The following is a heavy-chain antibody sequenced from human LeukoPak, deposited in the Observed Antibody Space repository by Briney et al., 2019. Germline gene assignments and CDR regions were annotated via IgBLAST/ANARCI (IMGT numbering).Heavy chain of an antibody. D-gene: IGHD2-2*01. Sequence: SVKVSCKASGGTLSSYAISWVRQAPGQGLEWMGGIIPIFGTANYAQKFQGRVTITTDESTSTAYMELSSLRSEDTAVYYCARDECSSTSCYGGFTMDVWGKGTTVTVSS. CDR2: IIPIFGTA. CDR1: GGTLSSYA. CDR3: ARDECSSTSCYGGFTMDV. J-gene: IGHJ6*03. V-gene: IGHV1-69*05.